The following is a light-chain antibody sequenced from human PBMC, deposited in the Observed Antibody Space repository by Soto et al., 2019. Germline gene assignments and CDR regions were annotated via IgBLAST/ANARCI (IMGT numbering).Light chain of an antibody. J-gene: IGKJ5*01. CDR3: QQRGNWPIT. CDR2: DAS. CDR1: QSVSSY. Sequence: EIVLTQSPATLSLSPGERATLSCWASQSVSSYLAWYQQKPGQAPRLLIYDASNRATGIPARFSGSGSGTDFTRTISSLEPEDFAVYYCQQRGNWPITFGQGTRLEIK. V-gene: IGKV3-11*01.